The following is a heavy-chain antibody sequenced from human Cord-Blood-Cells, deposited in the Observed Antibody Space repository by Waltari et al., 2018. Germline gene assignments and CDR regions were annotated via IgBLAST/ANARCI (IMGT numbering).Heavy chain of an antibody. D-gene: IGHD3-16*01. V-gene: IGHV1-69*01. CDR2: IIPIFGTA. CDR3: ARGGYYFDY. J-gene: IGHJ4*02. CDR1: EGHFSRDA. Sequence: QVPLVQTGAAVKKTGSSVTVACNASEGHFSRDAIRWVRQAPGQGLEWMGGIIPIFGTANYAQKFQGRVTITADESTSTAYRELSSLRSEDTAVYYCARGGYYFDYWGQGTLVTVSS.